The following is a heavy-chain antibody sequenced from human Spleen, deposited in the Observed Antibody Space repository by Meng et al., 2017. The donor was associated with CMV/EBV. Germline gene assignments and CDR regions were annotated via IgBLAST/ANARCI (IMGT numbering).Heavy chain of an antibody. CDR2: IYSGGST. Sequence: GESLKISCAASGFTFSSSWMHWVRQAPGKGLEWVSVIYSGGSTYYADSVKGRLTISRDNSKNTLYLQMNSLRAEDTAVYYCARIPYCSGGSCHCDPWGQGTLVTVSS. CDR1: GFTFSSSW. D-gene: IGHD2-15*01. J-gene: IGHJ5*02. CDR3: ARIPYCSGGSCHCDP. V-gene: IGHV3-53*01.